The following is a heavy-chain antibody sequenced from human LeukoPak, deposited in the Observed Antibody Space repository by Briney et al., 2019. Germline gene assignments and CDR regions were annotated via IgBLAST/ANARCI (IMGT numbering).Heavy chain of an antibody. J-gene: IGHJ4*02. CDR3: ARGRGRWLQWPQKGTYYFDY. D-gene: IGHD5-24*01. CDR2: IYYSGST. CDR1: GGSISSSSCY. V-gene: IGHV4-39*01. Sequence: PSETLSLTCTVSGGSISSSSCYWGWIRQPPGKGLEWIGSIYYSGSTYYNPSLKSRVTISVDTSKNQFSLKLSSVTAADTAVYYCARGRGRWLQWPQKGTYYFDYWGQGTLVTVSS.